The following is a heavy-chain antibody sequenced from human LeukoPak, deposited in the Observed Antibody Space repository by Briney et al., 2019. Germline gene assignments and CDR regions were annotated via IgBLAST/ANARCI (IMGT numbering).Heavy chain of an antibody. D-gene: IGHD5-24*01. V-gene: IGHV4-30-4*08. Sequence: PSETLSLTCAVSGGSISSGDYYWSWIRQPPGKGLEWIGYIYNSGSTYYNPSLKSRVTISVDTSKNQFSLKLSSVTAADTAVYYCARLNRDGYNWRGGYFDYWGQGTLVTVSS. J-gene: IGHJ4*02. CDR2: IYNSGST. CDR3: ARLNRDGYNWRGGYFDY. CDR1: GGSISSGDYY.